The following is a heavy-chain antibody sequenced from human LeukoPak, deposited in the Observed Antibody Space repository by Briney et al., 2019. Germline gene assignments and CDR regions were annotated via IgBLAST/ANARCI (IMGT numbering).Heavy chain of an antibody. J-gene: IGHJ6*03. Sequence: GGSLRLSCAASGFNFRSYGMQWVRQAPGKGLEWVTLISYDGTDKYYAASVRGRFTISRDNSKNTVYLQMNSLRPEDTGVYYCAKDGSAAGPYYYYYYYMDVWGKGTTVTVSS. D-gene: IGHD6-13*01. CDR3: AKDGSAAGPYYYYYYYMDV. V-gene: IGHV3-30*18. CDR1: GFNFRSYG. CDR2: ISYDGTDK.